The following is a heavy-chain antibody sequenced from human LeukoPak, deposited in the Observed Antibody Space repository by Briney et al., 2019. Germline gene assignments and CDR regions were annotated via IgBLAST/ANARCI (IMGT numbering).Heavy chain of an antibody. Sequence: GGSLRLSCAASGFTFSSYALSWVRQAPGKGLEWVSAISGTGGSTYYADSVKGRFTISRDNSKHTLYLQMNSLRAEDTAVYYCAMITFGGVIQNLHYWGQGTLVTVSS. D-gene: IGHD3-16*02. J-gene: IGHJ4*02. V-gene: IGHV3-23*01. CDR2: ISGTGGST. CDR1: GFTFSSYA. CDR3: AMITFGGVIQNLHY.